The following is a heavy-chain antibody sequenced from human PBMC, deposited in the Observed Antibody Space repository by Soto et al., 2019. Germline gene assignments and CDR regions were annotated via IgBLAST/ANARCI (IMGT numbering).Heavy chain of an antibody. CDR2: ILPMVGST. Sequence: QVQLVQSGAEVKQPGSSVKVPCEASGDAFGTYSISWVRQAPGQGLEWMGGILPMVGSTNYGQKFQGRVTITADKSTSTVYMELSDMRFEDTAVYYCARDPVTMVGGIIMSWFDPWGQGTLVTVSS. CDR1: GDAFGTYS. CDR3: ARDPVTMVGGIIMSWFDP. V-gene: IGHV1-69*06. D-gene: IGHD3-10*01. J-gene: IGHJ5*02.